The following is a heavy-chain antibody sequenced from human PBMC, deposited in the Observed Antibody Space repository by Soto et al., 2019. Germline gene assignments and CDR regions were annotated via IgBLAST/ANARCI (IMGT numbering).Heavy chain of an antibody. D-gene: IGHD2-21*02. CDR2: IIPIFGTA. V-gene: IGHV1-69*13. CDR3: ARRVVVTAISDENYYYYGMDV. CDR1: GGTFSSYA. J-gene: IGHJ6*02. Sequence: SVKVSCKASGGTFSSYAISWVRQAPGQGLEWMGGIIPIFGTANYAQKFQGRVTITADESTSTPYMELSRLRSEDTAVYYCARRVVVTAISDENYYYYGMDVWGQGTTVTVSS.